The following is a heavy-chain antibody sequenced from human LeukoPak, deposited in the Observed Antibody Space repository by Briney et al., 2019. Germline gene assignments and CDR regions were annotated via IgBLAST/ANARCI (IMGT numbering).Heavy chain of an antibody. CDR2: ISGSGGST. J-gene: IGHJ4*02. CDR3: VRNQGITMVRGVIVY. CDR1: GFTFSSYA. Sequence: GGSLRLSCAASGFTFSSYAMSWVRQAPGKGLEWVSAISGSGGSTYYADSVKGRFTISRDNSKNTLYLQMNSPRAEDTAVYYCVRNQGITMVRGVIVYWGQGTLVTVSS. V-gene: IGHV3-23*01. D-gene: IGHD3-10*01.